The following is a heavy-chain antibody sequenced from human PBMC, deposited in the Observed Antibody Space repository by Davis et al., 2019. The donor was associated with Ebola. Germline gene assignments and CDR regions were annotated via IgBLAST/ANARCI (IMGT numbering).Heavy chain of an antibody. CDR1: GFTSSSSW. CDR3: AKGLYCSTITCHEGGWFGP. CDR2: IKQDGSET. Sequence: PGGSLRLSCAASGFTSSSSWMSWVRQAPGKGLEWVANIKQDGSETNYVDSVKGRFTISRDNSNNTLYLQMHSLRAEDTAVYYCAKGLYCSTITCHEGGWFGPWGQGTPVTVSS. V-gene: IGHV3-7*03. J-gene: IGHJ5*02. D-gene: IGHD2-2*01.